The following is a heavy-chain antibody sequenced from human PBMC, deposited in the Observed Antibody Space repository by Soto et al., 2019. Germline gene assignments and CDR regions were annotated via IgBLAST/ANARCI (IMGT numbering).Heavy chain of an antibody. Sequence: LRLSCAASGFTFSSYAMSWVRQAPGKGLEWIGYIYYSGSINYNPSLKSRVTISVDTSKNQFSLKLSSVTAADTAVYYCARQGRVDVWGKGTTVTVSS. J-gene: IGHJ6*04. CDR3: ARQGRVDV. V-gene: IGHV4-59*08. CDR2: IYYSGSI. D-gene: IGHD3-10*01. CDR1: GFTFSSYA.